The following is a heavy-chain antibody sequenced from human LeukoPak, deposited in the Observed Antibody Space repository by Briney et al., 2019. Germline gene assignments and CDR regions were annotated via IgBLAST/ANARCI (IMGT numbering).Heavy chain of an antibody. J-gene: IGHJ6*02. D-gene: IGHD6-13*01. Sequence: DPSETLSLTCTVSGGSISSYYWSWIRRPPGKGLEWIGYIYYSGSTNYNPSLKSRVTISVDTSKNQFSLKLSSVTAADTAVYYCARRYSSSSKIYYYYYGMDVWGQGTTVTVSS. CDR1: GGSISSYY. CDR3: ARRYSSSSKIYYYYYGMDV. V-gene: IGHV4-59*08. CDR2: IYYSGST.